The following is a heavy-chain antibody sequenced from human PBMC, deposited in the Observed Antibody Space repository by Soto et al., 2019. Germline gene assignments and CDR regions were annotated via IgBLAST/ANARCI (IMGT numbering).Heavy chain of an antibody. Sequence: QLQLQESGPGLVKPSETLSLTCTVSGGSISSSSYSWGWIRQPPGKGLEWIGSIYYSGSTSYNPSLKSRVTISVDTSKNQFSLKLSSVTAADTAVYYGARYVDTLSTWGQGTLVTVAS. J-gene: IGHJ4*02. CDR2: IYYSGST. D-gene: IGHD5-18*01. V-gene: IGHV4-39*01. CDR3: ARYVDTLST. CDR1: GGSISSSSYS.